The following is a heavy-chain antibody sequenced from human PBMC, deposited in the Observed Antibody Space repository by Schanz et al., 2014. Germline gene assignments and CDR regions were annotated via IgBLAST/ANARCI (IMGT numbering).Heavy chain of an antibody. V-gene: IGHV1-2*06. CDR1: LSTFTNHY. D-gene: IGHD3-3*01. Sequence: QVQVIQSGPSFPPPFSSLKVSFNASLSTFTNHYLHWVRQAPGQGLEWMGRISPSSGGTNYAQNFQGRVTMTKDTSINTVYMELSTLTSDDTAVYYCARESVSRTRLFDPWGQGTLVTVSS. J-gene: IGHJ5*02. CDR2: ISPSSGGT. CDR3: ARESVSRTRLFDP.